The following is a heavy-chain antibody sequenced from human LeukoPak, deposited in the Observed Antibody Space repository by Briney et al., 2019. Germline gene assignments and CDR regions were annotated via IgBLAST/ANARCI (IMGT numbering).Heavy chain of an antibody. Sequence: TSETLPLTCAVYGGSFSGYYWSRIRQPPGKGLEWIGDINHSGSTNYNPSLKSRVTISVDTSNIQFSLKLSSVTAADTAVYYCARGVFKGFDYWGQGTLVTVSS. V-gene: IGHV4-34*01. CDR1: GGSFSGYY. D-gene: IGHD1-14*01. CDR2: INHSGST. J-gene: IGHJ4*02. CDR3: ARGVFKGFDY.